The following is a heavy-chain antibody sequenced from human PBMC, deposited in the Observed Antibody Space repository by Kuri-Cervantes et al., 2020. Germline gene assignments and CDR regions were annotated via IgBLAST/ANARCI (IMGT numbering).Heavy chain of an antibody. D-gene: IGHD3-22*01. CDR1: GGTFSSYA. V-gene: IGHV1-69*10. CDR2: IIPIFGIA. J-gene: IGHJ4*02. CDR3: HYYDSSGKVDY. Sequence: SVKVSCKASGGTFSSYAISWVRQAPGQGLEWMGGIIPIFGIANYAQKFQGRVTITADKSTSTAYMELSSLRSEDTAVYYAHYYDSSGKVDYWGQGTLVTVSS.